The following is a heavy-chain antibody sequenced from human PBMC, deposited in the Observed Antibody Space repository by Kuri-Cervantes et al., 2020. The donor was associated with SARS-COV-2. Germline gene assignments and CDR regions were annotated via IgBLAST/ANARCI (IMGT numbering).Heavy chain of an antibody. CDR1: GFTFSSYA. J-gene: IGHJ6*03. CDR3: AKTPGDGDYVVPWAYYYYMDV. Sequence: GESLKISCAASGFTFSSYAMSWVRQAPGKGLEWVSAISGSGGSTYYADSVKGRFTISRDNSKNTLYLQMNGLRAEDTAVYYCAKTPGDGDYVVPWAYYYYMDVWGKGTTVTVSS. CDR2: ISGSGGST. V-gene: IGHV3-23*01. D-gene: IGHD4-17*01.